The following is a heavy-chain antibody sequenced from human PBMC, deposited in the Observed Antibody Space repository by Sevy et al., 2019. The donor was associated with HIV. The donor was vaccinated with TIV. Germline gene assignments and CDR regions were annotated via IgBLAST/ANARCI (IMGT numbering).Heavy chain of an antibody. V-gene: IGHV3-9*01. D-gene: IGHD6-13*01. J-gene: IGHJ5*02. CDR3: VKWSGIVAAGGARGFMGRFGP. Sequence: GGSLRLSCAASGFTFDDYSMHWVRQVPGKGLEWVSGISWNSGDRDYADSVKGRFTISRDNAKNSLYLQMNSLRIEDTALYYCVKWSGIVAAGGARGFMGRFGPWGQGTQVTVSS. CDR2: ISWNSGDR. CDR1: GFTFDDYS.